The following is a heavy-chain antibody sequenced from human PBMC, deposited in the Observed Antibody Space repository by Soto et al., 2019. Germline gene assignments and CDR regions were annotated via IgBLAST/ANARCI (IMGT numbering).Heavy chain of an antibody. V-gene: IGHV3-23*01. CDR3: AKTGFGRYCSSTSCVHFDY. CDR2: ISGSGGST. D-gene: IGHD2-2*01. Sequence: EVQVLESGGGLVQPGGSLRLSCVASRFTFTTYAMTWVRQAPGKGLEWVSIISGSGGSTHYADSVKGWFIISRDNSKNTLYLQMNGLRAEDTAVYYCAKTGFGRYCSSTSCVHFDYWGQGTLVTVSS. CDR1: RFTFTTYA. J-gene: IGHJ4*02.